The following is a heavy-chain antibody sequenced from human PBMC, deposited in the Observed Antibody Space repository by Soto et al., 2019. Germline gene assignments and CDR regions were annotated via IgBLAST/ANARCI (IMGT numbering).Heavy chain of an antibody. CDR2: ISSIGST. V-gene: IGHV4-30-4*01. Sequence: QVQLQESGPGLVKPSQTLSLTCTVSGGSISSGDYFWSWIRQSPGKGLEWIGYISSIGSTYYNPSLKSRVSVSRDTSKNQFSLKLSSVTTTDTAVYYCARGLVIRPYYYHGMDVWRQGTTVTVSS. D-gene: IGHD3-9*01. J-gene: IGHJ6*02. CDR3: ARGLVIRPYYYHGMDV. CDR1: GGSISSGDYF.